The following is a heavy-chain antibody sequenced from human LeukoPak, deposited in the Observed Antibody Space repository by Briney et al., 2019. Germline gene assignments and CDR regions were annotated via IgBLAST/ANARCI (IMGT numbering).Heavy chain of an antibody. V-gene: IGHV1-2*02. J-gene: IGHJ6*03. D-gene: IGHD4-17*01. CDR3: ARSLSGDYRYYYYYMDV. CDR1: GYTFTGYY. CDR2: INPNSGAT. Sequence: ASVKVSCKASGYTFTGYYIHWVRQAPGQGLEWMGRINPNSGATTYAQKFQGRVTMTRDTSISTAFMELSRMPSYDTAVYYCARSLSGDYRYYYYYMDVWGKGTTVTVSS.